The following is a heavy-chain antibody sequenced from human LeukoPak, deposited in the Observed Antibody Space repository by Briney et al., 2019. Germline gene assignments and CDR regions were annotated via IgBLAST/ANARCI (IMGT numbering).Heavy chain of an antibody. CDR3: ARDFGYNIIDY. CDR1: GFSFSDYY. D-gene: IGHD3-10*01. J-gene: IGHJ4*02. Sequence: GSLILSNAASGFSFSDYYMSWIRPAPGKGLEWVSYISSSGSTIYSPDSVEGRFTISRGNANNSLYVQRDILRGEGTAVYYCARDFGYNIIDYWGQGALGTVSS. V-gene: IGHV3-11*04. CDR2: ISSSGSTI.